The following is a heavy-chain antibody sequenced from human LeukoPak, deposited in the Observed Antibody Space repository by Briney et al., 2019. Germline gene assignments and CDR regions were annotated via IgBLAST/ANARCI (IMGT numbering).Heavy chain of an antibody. CDR2: IFYSGST. CDR1: GGSISSYY. V-gene: IGHV4-59*01. Sequence: SETLSHTCTVSGGSISSYYRSWIRQPPRKGLEWIGYIFYSGSTNYNPSLKSRVTISVDTSKNQFSLKLSSVTAVDTAVYYCARGDPRMTTVVTPAIRRYNWFDPWGQGTLVTVSS. J-gene: IGHJ5*02. D-gene: IGHD4-23*01. CDR3: ARGDPRMTTVVTPAIRRYNWFDP.